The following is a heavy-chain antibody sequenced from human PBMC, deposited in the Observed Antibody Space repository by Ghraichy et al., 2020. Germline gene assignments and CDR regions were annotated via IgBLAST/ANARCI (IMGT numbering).Heavy chain of an antibody. CDR3: ATSSSGWYTNFHH. CDR1: GGSVSSSSYY. V-gene: IGHV4-61*01. D-gene: IGHD6-19*01. CDR2: HYYSGTT. Sequence: SETLSLTCTVSGGSVSSSSYYWSWLRQPQGKGLKWIGYHYYSGTTNSYPSLKVRVTISVDTSKNQFTLKLTTVTAADTAVYYCATSSSGWYTNFHHWGQGTLVTVSS. J-gene: IGHJ1*01.